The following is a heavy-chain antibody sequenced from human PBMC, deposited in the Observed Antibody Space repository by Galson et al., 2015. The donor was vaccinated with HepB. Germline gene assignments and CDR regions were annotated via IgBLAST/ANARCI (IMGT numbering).Heavy chain of an antibody. CDR3: ARGGHYYRSGSYLAQYYYYMDV. D-gene: IGHD3-10*01. CDR1: GATSSSYA. J-gene: IGHJ6*03. V-gene: IGHV1-69*13. CDR2: IIPIIDAV. Sequence: SVKVSCKVSGATSSSYAISWVRQAPGQGPEWMGGIIPIIDAVNYAQKFQGRVTITADESTTTAYMELRSLKSEDTAVYYCARGGHYYRSGSYLAQYYYYMDVWGKGTTVTVSS.